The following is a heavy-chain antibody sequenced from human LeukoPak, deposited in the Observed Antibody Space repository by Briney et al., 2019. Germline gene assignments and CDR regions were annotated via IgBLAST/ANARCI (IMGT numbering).Heavy chain of an antibody. V-gene: IGHV4-59*01. CDR3: ARHVVASSPLAY. CDR1: GVSISNYY. D-gene: IGHD2-21*01. CDR2: ISYSGST. J-gene: IGHJ4*02. Sequence: SETLSLTCTVSGVSISNYYWSWLRQPPGKGLEWIGYISYSGSTNYNPSLKRRVTISVDTSKKQFSLKLSCVTAADTAVYYCARHVVASSPLAYWGQGTLVTVSS.